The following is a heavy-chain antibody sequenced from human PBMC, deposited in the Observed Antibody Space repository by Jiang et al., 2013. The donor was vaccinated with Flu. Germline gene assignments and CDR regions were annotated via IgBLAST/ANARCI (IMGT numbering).Heavy chain of an antibody. CDR3: ARVPEDYDGVFWFDP. CDR2: IHYSGTT. V-gene: IGHV4-59*01. CDR1: GGSTSRYY. J-gene: IGHJ5*02. D-gene: IGHD4-17*01. Sequence: LLKPSETLSLTCTVSGGSTSRYYWSWIRQPPGKGLEWIGYIHYSGTTNYNPSLKSRVTISLGASRSQFSLKLSSVTAADTAVYYCARVPEDYDGVFWFDPWGQGTLVTVSS.